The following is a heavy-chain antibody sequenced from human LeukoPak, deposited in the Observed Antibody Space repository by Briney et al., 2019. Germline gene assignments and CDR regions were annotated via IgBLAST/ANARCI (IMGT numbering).Heavy chain of an antibody. D-gene: IGHD4-17*01. CDR2: IIPIFSTA. J-gene: IGHJ4*02. CDR3: ARDMYDYGVNFDY. CDR1: GGTFSSYA. Sequence: ASVKVSCKASGGTFSSYAISWVRQAPGQGLEWMGGIIPIFSTANYAQKFQGRVTITADESTSTAYMELSSLRPEDTAVYYCARDMYDYGVNFDYWGQGTLVTVSS. V-gene: IGHV1-69*13.